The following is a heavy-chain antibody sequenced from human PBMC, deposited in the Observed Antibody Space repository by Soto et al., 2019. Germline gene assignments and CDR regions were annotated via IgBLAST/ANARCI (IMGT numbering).Heavy chain of an antibody. CDR2: IGTAGDT. D-gene: IGHD2-15*01. J-gene: IGHJ3*02. Sequence: PGGSLRLSCASSGFTFSSYYMHWVRQATGKGLEWVSAIGTAGDTYYPGSVKGRFTISRENAKNSLYLQMNSLRAGDTAVYYCARAPRDYCSGGSCENAFDIWGQGTMVTGSS. CDR1: GFTFSSYY. V-gene: IGHV3-13*01. CDR3: ARAPRDYCSGGSCENAFDI.